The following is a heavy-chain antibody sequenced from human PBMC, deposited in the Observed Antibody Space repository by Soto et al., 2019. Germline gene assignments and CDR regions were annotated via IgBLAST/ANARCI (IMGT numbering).Heavy chain of an antibody. J-gene: IGHJ3*02. V-gene: IGHV1-69*02. CDR2: IIPILGIA. Sequence: GASVKVSCKASACTFSSYTISWVRQAPGQGLEWMGRIIPILGIANYAQKFQGRATITADKSTSTAYMELSSLRSEDTAVYYCAQLIVVPAAMGDAFDIWGQGTMVTVSS. D-gene: IGHD2-2*01. CDR1: ACTFSSYT. CDR3: AQLIVVPAAMGDAFDI.